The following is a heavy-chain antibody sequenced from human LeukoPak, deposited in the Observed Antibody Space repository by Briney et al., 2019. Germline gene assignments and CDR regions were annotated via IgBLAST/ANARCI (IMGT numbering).Heavy chain of an antibody. Sequence: QRWGSLRLSCAASGFTFSSYAMHWVRQAPGKGLEWVAVISYDGSNKYYADSVKGRFTISRDNSKNTLYLQMNSLRAEDTAVYYCARDYSWKGTRGFDYWGQGTLVTVSS. CDR3: ARDYSWKGTRGFDY. D-gene: IGHD1-1*01. CDR1: GFTFSSYA. CDR2: ISYDGSNK. J-gene: IGHJ4*02. V-gene: IGHV3-30*04.